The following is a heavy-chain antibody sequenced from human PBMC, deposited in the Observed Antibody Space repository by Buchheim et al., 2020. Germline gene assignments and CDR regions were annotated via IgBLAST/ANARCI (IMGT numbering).Heavy chain of an antibody. CDR3: ARGPYTNNWFDP. CDR1: GGSLSSYY. J-gene: IGHJ5*02. D-gene: IGHD2-8*01. CDR2: VYYSGST. V-gene: IGHV4-59*01. Sequence: QVQLQESGPGLVKPSETLSLTCIVSGGSLSSYYWSWIRQPPGKALEWIGYVYYSGSTKYNPSLKSRVTISLDTSKNQLSLKLSSVTAADTAVYYCARGPYTNNWFDPWGQGTL.